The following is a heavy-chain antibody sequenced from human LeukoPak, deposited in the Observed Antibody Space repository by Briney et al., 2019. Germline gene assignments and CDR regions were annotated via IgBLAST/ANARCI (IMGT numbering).Heavy chain of an antibody. CDR2: ISYDGSNK. J-gene: IGHJ6*02. CDR1: GFTFSSYA. V-gene: IGHV3-30*04. CDR3: ARGYSGSTYYYYYYGMDV. Sequence: GRSLRLSCAASGFTFSSYAMHWVRQAPGKGLEWVAVISYDGSNKYYADSVKGRFTISRDNSKDTLYLQMNSLRAEDTAVYYCARGYSGSTYYYYYYGMDVWGQGTTVTVSS. D-gene: IGHD1-26*01.